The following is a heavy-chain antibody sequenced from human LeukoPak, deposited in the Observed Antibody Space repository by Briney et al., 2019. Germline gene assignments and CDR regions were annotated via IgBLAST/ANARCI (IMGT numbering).Heavy chain of an antibody. CDR3: ARDGASIDDQYYGLDV. CDR2: IRSNSRGI. CDR1: GFTVSSNY. V-gene: IGHV3-11*06. D-gene: IGHD1-1*01. J-gene: IGHJ6*02. Sequence: PGGSLRLSCAASGFTVSSNYMSWVRQAPGKGLESVSSIRSNSRGINYADSVKGRFTISRDNDKNTVFLEMNGLRAEDTAVYYCARDGASIDDQYYGLDVWGQGTTVTVSS.